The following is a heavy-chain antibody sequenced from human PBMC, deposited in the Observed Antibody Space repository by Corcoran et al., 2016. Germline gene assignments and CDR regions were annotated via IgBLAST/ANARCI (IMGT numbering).Heavy chain of an antibody. Sequence: QVQLVQSGAEVKKPGASVKVSCKASGYTFTGYYLHWVRQAPGQGLEWMGWINPNSGGTNYAQKFQGRVTMTRDTSISTAYMELSRLRSDDTAVYYCARGYCSSIRCFDAFDIWGQGTVVTVSS. CDR1: GYTFTGYY. CDR3: ARGYCSSIRCFDAFDI. V-gene: IGHV1-2*02. J-gene: IGHJ3*02. D-gene: IGHD2-2*01. CDR2: INPNSGGT.